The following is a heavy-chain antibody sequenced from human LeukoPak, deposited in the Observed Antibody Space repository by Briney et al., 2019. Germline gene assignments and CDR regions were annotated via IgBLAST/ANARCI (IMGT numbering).Heavy chain of an antibody. CDR1: GYTFTSYD. CDR2: MNPNSGNT. D-gene: IGHD4-17*01. Sequence: ASVKVSCKASGYTFTSYDINWVRQATGQGLEWMGWMNPNSGNTGYAQKFQGRVTMTRNTSISTAYMELSSLRSEDTAVYYCARAMTTVIGWFDPWGQGTLVTVPS. V-gene: IGHV1-8*01. J-gene: IGHJ5*02. CDR3: ARAMTTVIGWFDP.